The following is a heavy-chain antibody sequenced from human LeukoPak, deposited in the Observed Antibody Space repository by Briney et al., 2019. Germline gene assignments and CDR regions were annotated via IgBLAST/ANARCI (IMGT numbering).Heavy chain of an antibody. Sequence: SETLSLTCAVYGGSFSGYYWSWIRQPPGKGLEWIGEINHSGSTNYNPSLKSRVTISVDTSKNQFSLKLSSVTAADTAVYYCARSVTDAFDIWGQGTMVTISS. CDR2: INHSGST. CDR3: ARSVTDAFDI. V-gene: IGHV4-34*01. J-gene: IGHJ3*02. CDR1: GGSFSGYY.